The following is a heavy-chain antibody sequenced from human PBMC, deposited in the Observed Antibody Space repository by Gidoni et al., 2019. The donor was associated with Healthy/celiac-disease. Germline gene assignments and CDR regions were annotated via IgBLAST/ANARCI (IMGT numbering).Heavy chain of an antibody. J-gene: IGHJ6*02. V-gene: IGHV1-69*01. Sequence: QVQLVQSGAEVTKPGSSVTVSCKASGGTFSSYAISWVRQAPGQGLEWMGGIIPIFGTANYAQKFQGRVTITADESTSTAYMELSSLRSEDTAVYYCARSMVRGVLWYYGMDVWGQGTTVTVSS. CDR3: ARSMVRGVLWYYGMDV. CDR2: IIPIFGTA. D-gene: IGHD3-10*01. CDR1: GGTFSSYA.